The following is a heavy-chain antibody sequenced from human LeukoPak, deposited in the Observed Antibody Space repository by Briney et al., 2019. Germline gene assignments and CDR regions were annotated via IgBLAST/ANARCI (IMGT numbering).Heavy chain of an antibody. V-gene: IGHV3-15*01. Sequence: GGSLRLSRAASGFTLSNAWMSWVRQAPGKGLEWVGRIKSKTDGGATDYAAPVKGRFTISRDDSKNTLHLQMNSLKTEDTAVYFCTTITVTNHHDDYWGQGTLVTVSS. J-gene: IGHJ4*02. CDR1: GFTLSNAW. CDR2: IKSKTDGGAT. D-gene: IGHD4-17*01. CDR3: TTITVTNHHDDY.